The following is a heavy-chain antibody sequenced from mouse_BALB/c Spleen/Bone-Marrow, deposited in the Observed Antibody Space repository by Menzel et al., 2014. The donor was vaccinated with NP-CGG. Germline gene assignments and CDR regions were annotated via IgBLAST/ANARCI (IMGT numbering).Heavy chain of an antibody. D-gene: IGHD2-4*01. CDR1: GFTFXSYG. CDR3: ARDNDYDYDVAWFAY. J-gene: IGHJ3*01. Sequence: EVMLVESGGGLVQPGGSLKLSCAASGFTFXSYGMSWVRQTPDKRLELVATINSNGGSTYYPDSVKGRFTISRDNAKNTLYLQMSSLKSEDTAMYYCARDNDYDYDVAWFAYWGQGTLVTVSA. V-gene: IGHV5-6-3*01. CDR2: INSNGGST.